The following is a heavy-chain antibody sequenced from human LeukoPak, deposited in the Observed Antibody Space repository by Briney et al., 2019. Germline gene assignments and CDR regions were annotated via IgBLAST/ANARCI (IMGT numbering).Heavy chain of an antibody. CDR3: AREEYYDDSGYYFRYFDS. CDR1: GGSISSYY. V-gene: IGHV4-4*07. J-gene: IGHJ4*02. D-gene: IGHD3-22*01. CDR2: IYTSGST. Sequence: SETLSLTCTVSGGSISSYYWSWIRQPAGKGLEWIGRIYTSGSTNYNPSLKSRVTMSVDTSKNQFSLRLNSVTAADTAIYYCAREEYYDDSGYYFRYFDSWGQGTLVTVSS.